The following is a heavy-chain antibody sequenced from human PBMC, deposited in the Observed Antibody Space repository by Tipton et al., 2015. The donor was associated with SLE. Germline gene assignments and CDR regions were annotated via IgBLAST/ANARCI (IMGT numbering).Heavy chain of an antibody. CDR3: ARGGASVLIRNCYFDY. Sequence: TLSLTCTVSGGSISSSSYYWGWIRQPPGKGLEWIGSIYYSGSTYYNPSLKSRVSISVDTSKNQLFLNLHSVTAADTAVYYCARGGASVLIRNCYFDYWGQGSLVTVSS. CDR2: IYYSGST. J-gene: IGHJ4*01. V-gene: IGHV4-39*07. CDR1: GGSISSSSYY. D-gene: IGHD2-8*01.